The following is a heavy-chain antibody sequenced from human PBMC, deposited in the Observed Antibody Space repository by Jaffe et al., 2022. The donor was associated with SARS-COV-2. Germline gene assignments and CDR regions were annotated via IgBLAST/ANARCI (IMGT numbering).Heavy chain of an antibody. CDR3: ARSKGGMDV. CDR2: IWYDGSNK. V-gene: IGHV3-33*01. J-gene: IGHJ6*02. CDR1: GFTFSSYG. Sequence: QVQLVESGGGVVQPGRSLRLSCAASGFTFSSYGMHWVRQAPGKGLEWVAVIWYDGSNKYYADSVKGRFTISRDNSKNTLYLQMNSLRAEDTAVYYCARSKGGMDVWGQGTTVTVSS.